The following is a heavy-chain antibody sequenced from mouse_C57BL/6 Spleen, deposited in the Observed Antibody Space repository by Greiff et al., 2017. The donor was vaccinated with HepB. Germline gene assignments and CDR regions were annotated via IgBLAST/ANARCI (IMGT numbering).Heavy chain of an antibody. CDR2: IDPSDSET. Sequence: VQLQQPGAELVRPGSSVKLSCKASGYTFTSYWMHWVKQRPIQGLEWIGNIDPSDSETHYNQKFKDKATLTVDKSSSTAYMQLSSLTSEDSAVYYCARSNYGSSQYYFDYWGQGTTLTVSS. V-gene: IGHV1-52*01. J-gene: IGHJ2*01. CDR1: GYTFTSYW. CDR3: ARSNYGSSQYYFDY. D-gene: IGHD1-1*01.